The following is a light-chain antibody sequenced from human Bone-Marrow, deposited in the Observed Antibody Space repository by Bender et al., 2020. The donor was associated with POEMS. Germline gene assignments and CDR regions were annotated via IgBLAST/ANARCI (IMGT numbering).Light chain of an antibody. CDR2: GND. CDR3: SAWDGILNGWV. J-gene: IGLJ3*02. V-gene: IGLV1-44*01. CDR1: SSNIGGNA. Sequence: QSVLTQPPSASGTPGQRVTISCSGSSSNIGGNAVNCRQQLPGTAPKLLIYGNDLRPSGVPDRFSGYKSGPSASLAISGLQSEDEADYFCSAWDGILNGWVFGGGTELTVL.